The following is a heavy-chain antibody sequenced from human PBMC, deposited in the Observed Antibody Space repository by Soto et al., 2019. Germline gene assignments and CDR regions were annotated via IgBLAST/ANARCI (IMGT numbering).Heavy chain of an antibody. V-gene: IGHV1-69*02. D-gene: IGHD6-19*01. J-gene: IGHJ4*02. Sequence: SVKVSCKASGGTFSSYTISWVRQAPGQGLEWMGRIIPILGIANYAQKFQGRVTITADKSTSTAYMELSSLRSEDTAVYYCARSLSYSSGLDYWGQGTLVTVSS. CDR2: IIPILGIA. CDR1: GGTFSSYT. CDR3: ARSLSYSSGLDY.